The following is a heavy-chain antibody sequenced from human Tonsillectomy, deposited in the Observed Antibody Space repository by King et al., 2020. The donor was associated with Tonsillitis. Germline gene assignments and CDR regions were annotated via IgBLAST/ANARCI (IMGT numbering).Heavy chain of an antibody. J-gene: IGHJ4*02. Sequence: VQLVESGGGVVQPGRSLRLYCAASGFPFSSYGMHWVRQAPGKGLEWVALIWYDGSNKYYADSVKGRFTISRDNSKNTLYLQMNSLRAEDTAVYYCARERPGDGFDYWGQGTLVTVSS. D-gene: IGHD7-27*01. V-gene: IGHV3-33*01. CDR1: GFPFSSYG. CDR2: IWYDGSNK. CDR3: ARERPGDGFDY.